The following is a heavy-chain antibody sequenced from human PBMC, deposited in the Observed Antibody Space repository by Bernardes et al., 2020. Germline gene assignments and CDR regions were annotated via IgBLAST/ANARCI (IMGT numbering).Heavy chain of an antibody. J-gene: IGHJ6*02. CDR1: GYTLTNYY. D-gene: IGHD6-13*01. V-gene: IGHV1-2*04. CDR2: INPKSGDT. CDR3: ARDSSGGWSDSSYYAMDV. Sequence: ASVKVSCKASGYTLTNYYMHWVRQAPGQGLEWVGWINPKSGDTNHAQKLQGWVAMTRDPSISTAYMELTRLRSDDTAVYYWARDSSGGWSDSSYYAMDVWGHGTTVTVSS.